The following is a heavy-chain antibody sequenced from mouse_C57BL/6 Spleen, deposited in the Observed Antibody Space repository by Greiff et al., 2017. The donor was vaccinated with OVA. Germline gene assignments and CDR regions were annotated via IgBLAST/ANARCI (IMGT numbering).Heavy chain of an antibody. CDR1: GFTFSSYT. Sequence: EVMLVESGGGLVKPGGSLKLSCAASGFTFSSYTMSWVRQTPEKRLEWVATISGGGGNTYYPDSVKGRFTISRDNAKNTLYLQMSSLRSEDTALYYCARYYDGSGAWFAYWGQGTLVTVSA. CDR3: ARYYDGSGAWFAY. J-gene: IGHJ3*01. CDR2: ISGGGGNT. V-gene: IGHV5-9*01. D-gene: IGHD2-3*01.